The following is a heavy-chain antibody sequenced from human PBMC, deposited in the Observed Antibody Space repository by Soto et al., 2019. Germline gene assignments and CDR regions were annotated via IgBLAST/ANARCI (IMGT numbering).Heavy chain of an antibody. CDR3: AIDIAVAELAYYYYGMDV. V-gene: IGHV3-11*06. CDR2: ISSSSSYT. D-gene: IGHD6-19*01. CDR1: GFTFSDYY. Sequence: QVQLVESGGGLVKPGGSLRLSCAASGFTFSDYYMSWIRQAPGKGLEWVSYISSSSSYTNYADSVKGRFTISRDNAKNSLYLQMNSLRAEDTAVYYCAIDIAVAELAYYYYGMDVWGQGTTVTVSS. J-gene: IGHJ6*02.